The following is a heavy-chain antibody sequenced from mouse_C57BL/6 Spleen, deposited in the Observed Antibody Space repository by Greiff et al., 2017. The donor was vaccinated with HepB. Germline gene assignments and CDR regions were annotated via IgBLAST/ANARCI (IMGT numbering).Heavy chain of an antibody. D-gene: IGHD2-4*01. V-gene: IGHV1-80*01. CDR1: GYAFSSYW. CDR2: IYPGDGDT. Sequence: VQLQQSGAELVKPGASVKISCKASGYAFSSYWMNWVKQRPGKGLEWIGQIYPGDGDTNYNGKFKGKATLTADKSSSTAYMQLSSLTSEDSAVYFCARGYYDYSYWYFDVWGTGTTVTVSS. J-gene: IGHJ1*03. CDR3: ARGYYDYSYWYFDV.